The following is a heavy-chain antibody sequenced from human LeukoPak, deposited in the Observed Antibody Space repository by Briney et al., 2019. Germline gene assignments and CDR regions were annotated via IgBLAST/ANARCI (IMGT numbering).Heavy chain of an antibody. D-gene: IGHD4-17*01. Sequence: SSVKVSCKSSGGTFSSYAISWVRQAPGQGLEWMGRIIPIFGTANYAQKFQGRVTITTDEPTSTAYMELSSLRSEDTAVYYCARGRTVTPYYYYYMDVWGKGTTVTVSS. V-gene: IGHV1-69*05. J-gene: IGHJ6*03. CDR3: ARGRTVTPYYYYYMDV. CDR1: GGTFSSYA. CDR2: IIPIFGTA.